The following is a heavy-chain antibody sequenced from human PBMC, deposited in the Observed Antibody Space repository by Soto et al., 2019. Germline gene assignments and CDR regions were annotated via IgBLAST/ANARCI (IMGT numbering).Heavy chain of an antibody. Sequence: GGSLRLSCAASGFTFSSYSMNWVRQAPGKGLEWVSSISSSSSSYIYYADSVKGRFTISRDNAKNSLYLQMNSLRAEDTAVYYCARLGGATIDYYYYMDVWGKGTTVTVSS. CDR1: GFTFSSYS. CDR2: ISSSSSSYI. D-gene: IGHD5-12*01. V-gene: IGHV3-21*01. CDR3: ARLGGATIDYYYYMDV. J-gene: IGHJ6*03.